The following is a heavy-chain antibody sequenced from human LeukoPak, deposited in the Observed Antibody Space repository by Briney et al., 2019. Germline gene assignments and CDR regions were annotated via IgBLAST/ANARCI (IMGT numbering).Heavy chain of an antibody. CDR1: GFTFSGSA. CDR3: VRDRNGGCFDP. Sequence: GGSLRLSCATSGFTFSGSAMHWVRQAPRKGLEWVSYISSSGNTRYYADSVKGRFTISRDNANDSLYLQMNSLRAEDTAVYYCVRDRNGGCFDPWGQGTLVTVSS. J-gene: IGHJ5*02. CDR2: ISSSGNTR. D-gene: IGHD2-8*01. V-gene: IGHV3-48*03.